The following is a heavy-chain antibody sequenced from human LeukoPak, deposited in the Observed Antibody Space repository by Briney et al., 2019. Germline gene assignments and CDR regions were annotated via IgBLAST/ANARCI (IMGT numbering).Heavy chain of an antibody. CDR1: GFTFSSYA. CDR3: ARALRNIAVAGTGFDY. J-gene: IGHJ4*02. D-gene: IGHD6-19*01. Sequence: GRSLRLSCAASGFTFSSYAMHRVRQAPGRGLEWVAVISYDGSNKYYADSVKGRFTISRDNSKNTLYLQMNSLRAEDTAVYYCARALRNIAVAGTGFDYWGQGTLVTVSS. V-gene: IGHV3-30*04. CDR2: ISYDGSNK.